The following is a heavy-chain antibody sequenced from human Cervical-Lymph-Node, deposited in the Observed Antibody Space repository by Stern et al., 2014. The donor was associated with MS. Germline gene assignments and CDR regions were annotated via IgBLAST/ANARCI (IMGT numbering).Heavy chain of an antibody. D-gene: IGHD6-13*01. CDR2: IGTNIGNT. J-gene: IGHJ3*02. CDR3: RAGSDAFDI. V-gene: IGHV1-18*01. CDR1: GYTFTEYA. Sequence: VQLEESGGEVKKPGASVKVSCKASGYTFTEYAISWVRQAPGQGLEWMGWIGTNIGNTNYAQKFKGRVTLATDTSTSTVYMELRSLRSDDTAMYYCRAGSDAFDIWGQGTMVTVSS.